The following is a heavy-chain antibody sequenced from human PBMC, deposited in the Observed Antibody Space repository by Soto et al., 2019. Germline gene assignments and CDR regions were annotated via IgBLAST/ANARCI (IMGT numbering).Heavy chain of an antibody. D-gene: IGHD2-15*01. CDR3: AREGVVAASD. J-gene: IGHJ4*02. CDR1: GFTVSSNY. Sequence: GGSLRLSCAASGFTVSSNYMSWVRQAPGKGLEWISIIYSAGNTYYADSVKGRITISRDNSKNTLYLQMNSLRAEDTAVYYCAREGVVAASDWGQGTLVTVSS. CDR2: IYSAGNT. V-gene: IGHV3-66*01.